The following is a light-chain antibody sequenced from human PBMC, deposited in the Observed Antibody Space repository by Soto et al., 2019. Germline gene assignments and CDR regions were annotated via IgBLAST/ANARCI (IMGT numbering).Light chain of an antibody. CDR2: DVT. V-gene: IGLV2-14*01. Sequence: QSSLTQPPSASGSPGQSVTISCSGTSSDVGGFNYVSWYQQHPGRAPRLVIYDVTNRPSGISDRFSGSKSGNTASLTISGLLAEDEADYYCTSYTSTSTYVFGTGTKVTVL. CDR1: SSDVGGFNY. CDR3: TSYTSTSTYV. J-gene: IGLJ1*01.